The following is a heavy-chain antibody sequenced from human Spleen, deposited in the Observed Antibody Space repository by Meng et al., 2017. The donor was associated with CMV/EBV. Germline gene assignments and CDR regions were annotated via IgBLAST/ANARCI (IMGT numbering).Heavy chain of an antibody. D-gene: IGHD2-2*01. CDR3: ARDVRRGLVVPAAAPFDP. Sequence: GESLKISCTVSGFAFDDFAMAWVRQAPGKGLEWVSSISSSSSYIYYADSVKGRFTISRDNAKNSLYLQMNSLRAEDTAVYYCARDVRRGLVVPAAAPFDPWGQGTLVTVSS. J-gene: IGHJ5*02. CDR1: GFAFDDFA. CDR2: ISSSSSYI. V-gene: IGHV3-21*01.